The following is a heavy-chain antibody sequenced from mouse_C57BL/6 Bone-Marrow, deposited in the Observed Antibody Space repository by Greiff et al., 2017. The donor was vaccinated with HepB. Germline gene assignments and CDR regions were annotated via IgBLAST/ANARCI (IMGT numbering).Heavy chain of an antibody. V-gene: IGHV14-2*01. D-gene: IGHD1-1*01. CDR2: IDPEDGDT. CDR1: GFNIKDYY. Sequence: EVQLQQSGAELVKPGASVKLSCTASGFNIKDYYMHWVKQRTEQGLEWIGRIDPEDGDTKYAPKFQGKATITADTSSNTAYLQLSSLTSEDTAVYDCARERVYYYGSSSVWFDYWGQGTTLTVSS. CDR3: ARERVYYYGSSSVWFDY. J-gene: IGHJ2*01.